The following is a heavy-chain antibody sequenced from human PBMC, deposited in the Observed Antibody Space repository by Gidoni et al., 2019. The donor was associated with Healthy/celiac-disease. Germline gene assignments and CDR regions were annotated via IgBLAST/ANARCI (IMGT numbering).Heavy chain of an antibody. CDR2: IYSGGST. J-gene: IGHJ4*02. CDR1: GFPVSSNY. D-gene: IGHD3-16*01. V-gene: IGHV3-53*01. CDR3: ARDRGGDGYLFDY. Sequence: EVQLVESGGGLIQPGGSLRLSCAASGFPVSSNYMSWVRQAPGKGLEWVSVIYSGGSTYYADSVKGRFTISRDNSKNTLYLQMNSLRAEDTAVYYCARDRGGDGYLFDYWGQGTLVTVSS.